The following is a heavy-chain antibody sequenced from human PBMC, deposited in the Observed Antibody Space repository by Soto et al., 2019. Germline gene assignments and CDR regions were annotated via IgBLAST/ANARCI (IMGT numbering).Heavy chain of an antibody. CDR2: IWYDGSNK. V-gene: IGHV3-33*01. CDR1: EFPLGGYG. Sequence: QVQLGESGEGLARLGGSLGSPFERFEFPLGGYGWHGVGQAQARGLGWVAVIWYDGSNKYYADSVKGRFTISRDNSKNTLYLQMNSLRAEDTAVYYCARGWFGELLSHFDYWGQGTLVTVSS. D-gene: IGHD3-10*01. J-gene: IGHJ4*02. CDR3: ARGWFGELLSHFDY.